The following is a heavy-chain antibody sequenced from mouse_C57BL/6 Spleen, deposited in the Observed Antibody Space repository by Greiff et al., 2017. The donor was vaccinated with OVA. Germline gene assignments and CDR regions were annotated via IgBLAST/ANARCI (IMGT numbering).Heavy chain of an antibody. J-gene: IGHJ3*01. D-gene: IGHD4-1*01. CDR1: GYSITSGYY. CDR2: ISYDGSN. Sequence: EVKLQESGPGLVKPSQSLSLTCSVTGYSITSGYYWNWIRQFPGNKLEWMGYISYDGSNNYNPSLKNRISITRDTSKNQFFLKLNSVTTEDTATYYCARDETGGFAYWGQGTLVTVSA. CDR3: ARDETGGFAY. V-gene: IGHV3-6*01.